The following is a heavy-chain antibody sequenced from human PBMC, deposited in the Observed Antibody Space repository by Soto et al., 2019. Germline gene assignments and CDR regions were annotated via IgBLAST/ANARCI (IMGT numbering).Heavy chain of an antibody. CDR3: ARAGYTSTWYQGSFDI. CDR1: GDSINRGTYY. D-gene: IGHD6-13*01. J-gene: IGHJ3*02. V-gene: IGHV4-31*03. CDR2: IYDSGST. Sequence: SETLSLTCTVSGDSINRGTYYWSWIRQHPGKGLEWIGYIYDSGSTYYNPSLKSRLTISVDTSQNQFSLQLTSVTAVDTAVYYCARAGYTSTWYQGSFDIWGQGTMVTVSS.